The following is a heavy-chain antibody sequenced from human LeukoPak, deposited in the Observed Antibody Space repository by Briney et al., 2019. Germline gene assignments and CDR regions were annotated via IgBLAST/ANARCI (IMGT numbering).Heavy chain of an antibody. CDR1: GFTFSSYW. V-gene: IGHV3-74*01. D-gene: IGHD3-22*01. Sequence: GGSLRLSCAASGFTFSSYWMRWVRQAPGKGLVWVSRINSDGSSTSYADSVKGRFTISRDNAKNTLYLQMNSLRAEDTAVYYCARDVDYYDTTGYYSGYFDYWGQGTLVTVSS. J-gene: IGHJ4*02. CDR2: INSDGSST. CDR3: ARDVDYYDTTGYYSGYFDY.